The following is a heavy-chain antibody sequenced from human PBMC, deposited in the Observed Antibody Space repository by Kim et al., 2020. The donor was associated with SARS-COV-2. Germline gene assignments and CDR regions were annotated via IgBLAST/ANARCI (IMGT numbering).Heavy chain of an antibody. CDR2: ISWNSGSI. V-gene: IGHV3-9*01. CDR3: AKDPGFGELREYYFDY. CDR1: GFTFGDYA. Sequence: GGSLRLSCAASGFTFGDYAMHWVRQAPGKGLEWVSGISWNSGSIGYADSVKGRFTISRDNAKNSLYLQMNSLRAEDTALYYCAKDPGFGELREYYFDYWGQGTLVTVSS. J-gene: IGHJ4*02. D-gene: IGHD3-10*01.